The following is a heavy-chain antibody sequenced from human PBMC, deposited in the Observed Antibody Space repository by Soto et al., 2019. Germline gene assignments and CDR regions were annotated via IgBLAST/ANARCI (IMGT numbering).Heavy chain of an antibody. D-gene: IGHD3-3*02. CDR3: AKDATNSILALFDI. CDR2: ISWNSGSI. J-gene: IGHJ3*02. V-gene: IGHV3-9*01. CDR1: GFTFDDYA. Sequence: GGSLRLSCAASGFTFDDYAMHWVRQAPGKGLEWVSGISWNSGSIGYADSVKGRFTISRDNAKNSLYLQMNSLRAEDTALYYCAKDATNSILALFDIWGQGTMVTVSS.